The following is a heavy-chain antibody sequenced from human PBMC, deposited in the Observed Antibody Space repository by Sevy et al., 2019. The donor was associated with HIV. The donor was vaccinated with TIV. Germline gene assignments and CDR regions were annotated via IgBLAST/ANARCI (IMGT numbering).Heavy chain of an antibody. V-gene: IGHV3-23*01. CDR3: AKRYCSTITCYDDDFWNPYYFYGLDV. CDR2: ISAGGTTT. D-gene: IGHD2-2*01. Sequence: GGSLRLSCAASGFIFSNYPMSWVRHSPGKGLEWVSDISAGGTTTYYADSVEGRFTISRDNSKKTVSLQMNSLGAEDTAKYYCAKRYCSTITCYDDDFWNPYYFYGLDVWGQGISVTVSS. CDR1: GFIFSNYP. J-gene: IGHJ6*02.